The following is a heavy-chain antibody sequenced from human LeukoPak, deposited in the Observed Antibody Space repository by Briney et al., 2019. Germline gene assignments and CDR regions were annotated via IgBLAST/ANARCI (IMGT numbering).Heavy chain of an antibody. D-gene: IGHD3-22*01. Sequence: SVKVSCKASGGTFSSYAISWVRQAPGQGLEWMGRIIPILGIANYAQEFQGRVTITADKSTSTAYMELSSLRSEDTAVYYCAGYYYGSSGYYRPVDYWGQGTLVTVSS. V-gene: IGHV1-69*04. CDR3: AGYYYGSSGYYRPVDY. CDR1: GGTFSSYA. CDR2: IIPILGIA. J-gene: IGHJ4*02.